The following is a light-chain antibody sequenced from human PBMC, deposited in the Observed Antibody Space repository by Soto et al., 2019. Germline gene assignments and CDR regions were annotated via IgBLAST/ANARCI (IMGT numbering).Light chain of an antibody. J-gene: IGKJ1*01. CDR3: QQYCSSPWT. Sequence: DIVMTQSPDSLAVSLGERATINCKSSQRVLYSSSNKNYLAWYQQKPGQPPKLLIYWASTRESGGPDRFSGSGSGTDFTLTISSLQAEDVAVYYCQQYCSSPWTFGQGTKVESK. CDR1: QRVLYSSSNKNY. CDR2: WAS. V-gene: IGKV4-1*01.